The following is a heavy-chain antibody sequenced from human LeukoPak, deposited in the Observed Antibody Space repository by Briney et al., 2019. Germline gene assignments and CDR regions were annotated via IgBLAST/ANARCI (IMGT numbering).Heavy chain of an antibody. D-gene: IGHD3-22*01. Sequence: GGSLRLSCAASGFTFSSYAMSWVRQAPGKGLEWVSAISTSGGSTYYADSVKGRFTISRDNSKNTLYLQMNSLRAEDTAVYYCAKHTYYYDSSGHLFDYWGQGTLVTVSS. V-gene: IGHV3-23*01. CDR1: GFTFSSYA. CDR2: ISTSGGST. CDR3: AKHTYYYDSSGHLFDY. J-gene: IGHJ4*02.